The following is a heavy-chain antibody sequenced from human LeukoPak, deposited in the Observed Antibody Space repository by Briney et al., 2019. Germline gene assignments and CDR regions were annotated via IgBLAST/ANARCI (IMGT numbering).Heavy chain of an antibody. J-gene: IGHJ4*02. D-gene: IGHD1-1*01. CDR2: ISYDGSYK. CDR1: GFTFSSYA. Sequence: TGGSLRLSCAASGFTFSSYAMHWVRQAPGKGLEWVAIISYDGSYKYYEDSVEGRFTISRDSSKNTLYLQMNSLRAEDTAVYYCARDWNAGGYYFDYWGQGTLVTVSS. CDR3: ARDWNAGGYYFDY. V-gene: IGHV3-30*04.